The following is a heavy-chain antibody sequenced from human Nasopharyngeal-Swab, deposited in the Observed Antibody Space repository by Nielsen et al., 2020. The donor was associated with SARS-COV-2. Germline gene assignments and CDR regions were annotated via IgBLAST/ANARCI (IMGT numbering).Heavy chain of an antibody. CDR1: GYSFTSYW. D-gene: IGHD3-10*01. J-gene: IGHJ6*02. CDR2: IYPGDSDT. Sequence: KVSCKGSGYSFTSYWIGWVRQMPGKGLEWMGIIYPGDSDTRYSPSFQGQVTISADKSISTAYLQWSSLKASDTAMYYCARQMGITMVRGVIRAGYYYGMDVWGQGTTVTVSS. CDR3: ARQMGITMVRGVIRAGYYYGMDV. V-gene: IGHV5-51*01.